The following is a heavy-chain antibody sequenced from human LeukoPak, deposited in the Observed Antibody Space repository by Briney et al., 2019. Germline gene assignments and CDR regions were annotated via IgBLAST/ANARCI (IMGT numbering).Heavy chain of an antibody. CDR3: ARDLTYGDYVSFDY. CDR2: IKQDGSEK. Sequence: GGSLRLSCAASGFTFSSYWMSWVRQAPGKGLEWVANIKQDGSEKYYVDSVKGRFTISRDNAKNSLYLQMSSLRAEDTAVYYCARDLTYGDYVSFDYWGQGTLVTVSS. V-gene: IGHV3-7*01. D-gene: IGHD4-17*01. CDR1: GFTFSSYW. J-gene: IGHJ4*02.